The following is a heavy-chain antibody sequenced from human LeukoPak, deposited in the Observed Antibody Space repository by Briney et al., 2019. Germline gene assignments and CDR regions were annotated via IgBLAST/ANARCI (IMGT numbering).Heavy chain of an antibody. D-gene: IGHD4-17*01. CDR3: ARDRDGRGEDFDY. CDR1: GFSLRNYW. Sequence: GGSLRLSCVASGFSLRNYWMSWVRQAPGKGLEWVANIKEDGSKKNHLDSVKGRFTISRDNAKNFLYLQMNSLRVEDTALYYCARDRDGRGEDFDYWGQGILVTVSS. V-gene: IGHV3-7*01. CDR2: IKEDGSKK. J-gene: IGHJ4*02.